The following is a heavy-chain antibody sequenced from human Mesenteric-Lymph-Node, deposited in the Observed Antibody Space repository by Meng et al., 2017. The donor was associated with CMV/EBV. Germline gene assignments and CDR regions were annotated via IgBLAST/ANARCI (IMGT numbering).Heavy chain of an antibody. J-gene: IGHJ4*02. Sequence: LSCAASGFTFSSYSMTWVRQAPGKGLEWVSSISSSSSYIYYADSVKGRFTISRDNAKNSLYLQMNSLRAEDTAVYYCASSRRVEGDYWGQGTLVTVSS. D-gene: IGHD2-15*01. CDR3: ASSRRVEGDY. CDR2: ISSSSSYI. V-gene: IGHV3-21*01. CDR1: GFTFSSYS.